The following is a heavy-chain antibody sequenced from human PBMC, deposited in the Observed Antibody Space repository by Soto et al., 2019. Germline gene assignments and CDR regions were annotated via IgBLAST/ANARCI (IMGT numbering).Heavy chain of an antibody. Sequence: PSETLSLTCAVSGGSTRSSNWWTWVRQPPGKGLEWIGEIYHSGSTNYNPSLKRRVSISVDKSKEQFSLKVNSVTAADTAVYYCAGTNNIAARFPVMDVWGQGTTVTVSS. J-gene: IGHJ6*02. V-gene: IGHV4-4*02. CDR3: AGTNNIAARFPVMDV. CDR1: GGSTRSSNW. D-gene: IGHD6-6*01. CDR2: IYHSGST.